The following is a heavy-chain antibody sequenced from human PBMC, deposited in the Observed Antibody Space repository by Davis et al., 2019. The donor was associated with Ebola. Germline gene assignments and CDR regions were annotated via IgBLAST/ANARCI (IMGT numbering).Heavy chain of an antibody. D-gene: IGHD6-13*01. Sequence: ASVKVSCKASGYTFTSYYMHWVRQAPGQGLEWMGIINPSGGSTSYAQKFQGRVTMTRDTSTSTVYMELRSLRSDDTAVYYCARDRGMIAAAGTSGYWGQGTLVTVSS. CDR1: GYTFTSYY. J-gene: IGHJ4*02. CDR3: ARDRGMIAAAGTSGY. V-gene: IGHV1-46*01. CDR2: INPSGGST.